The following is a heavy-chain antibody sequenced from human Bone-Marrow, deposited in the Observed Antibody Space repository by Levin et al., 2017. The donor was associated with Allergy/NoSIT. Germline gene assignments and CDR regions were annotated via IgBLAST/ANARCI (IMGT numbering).Heavy chain of an antibody. D-gene: IGHD2-2*01. CDR3: ARLLGYCTRTTCQGVGGGGMDV. CDR1: GYSFTTYG. V-gene: IGHV1-18*01. J-gene: IGHJ6*02. CDR2: ISPYTGNT. Sequence: ASVKVSCKTSGYSFTTYGVSWVRQAPGQGLEWMGWISPYTGNTYYSEKFQGRVTMTTDTSTGTAYMDLRSLRSDDTAAYYCARLLGYCTRTTCQGVGGGGMDVWGQGTTVTV.